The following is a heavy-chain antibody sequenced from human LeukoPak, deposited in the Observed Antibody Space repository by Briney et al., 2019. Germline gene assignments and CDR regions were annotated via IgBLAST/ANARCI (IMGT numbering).Heavy chain of an antibody. CDR1: GFTFSSYA. D-gene: IGHD1-26*01. CDR3: AKDPGWEPGYFDY. J-gene: IGHJ4*02. V-gene: IGHV3-23*01. Sequence: GGSLRLSCAASGFTFSSYAMSWVRQAPGKGLEWVSAISGSGGSTYYADSVKGRFTISRDNSKSTLYLQMNSLRAEDTAVYYCAKDPGWEPGYFDYWGQGTLVTVSS. CDR2: ISGSGGST.